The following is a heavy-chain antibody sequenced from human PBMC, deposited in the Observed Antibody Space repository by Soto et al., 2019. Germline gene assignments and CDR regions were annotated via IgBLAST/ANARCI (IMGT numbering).Heavy chain of an antibody. J-gene: IGHJ4*02. D-gene: IGHD2-21*01. V-gene: IGHV1-69*08. CDR1: GGTFSSYT. Sequence: QVQLVQSGAEVKKPGSSVKVSCKASGGTFSSYTISWVRQAPGQGLEWMGRIIPILGIANYAQKFQGRVTITADKSTITAYMELSSLRSEDTAVYYCARDAIVGLLDYWGQGTLVTVSS. CDR2: IIPILGIA. CDR3: ARDAIVGLLDY.